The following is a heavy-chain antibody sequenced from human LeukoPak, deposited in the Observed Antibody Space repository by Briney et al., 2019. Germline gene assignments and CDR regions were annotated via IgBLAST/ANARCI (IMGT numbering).Heavy chain of an antibody. V-gene: IGHV3-71*01. D-gene: IGHD3-9*01. CDR1: GFTFSDHY. Sequence: GGSLRLSCAASGFTFSDHYMDWVRQAPGKGLEWVGFIRSKAYGGTTKNAASVKGRFTISRDDSRSIAYLQMNSLKTEDTAVYYCAKGGYYDILTGYPPPLYYMDVWGKGTTVTISS. CDR3: AKGGYYDILTGYPPPLYYMDV. CDR2: IRSKAYGGTT. J-gene: IGHJ6*03.